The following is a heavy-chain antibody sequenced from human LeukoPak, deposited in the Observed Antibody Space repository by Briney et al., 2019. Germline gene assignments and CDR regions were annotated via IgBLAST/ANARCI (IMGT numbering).Heavy chain of an antibody. CDR3: ARAYLAYCGGDCDPYYFDS. D-gene: IGHD2-21*02. Sequence: GGSLRLSCGVSGFTFMSYSMIWVRQASGRGLEWVSYISKSGSPIFYADSVKGRFTISRDNAKNSLYLQMNSLRVEDTAVYYCARAYLAYCGGDCDPYYFDSWGQGTLVTVSS. CDR1: GFTFMSYS. V-gene: IGHV3-48*01. J-gene: IGHJ4*02. CDR2: ISKSGSPI.